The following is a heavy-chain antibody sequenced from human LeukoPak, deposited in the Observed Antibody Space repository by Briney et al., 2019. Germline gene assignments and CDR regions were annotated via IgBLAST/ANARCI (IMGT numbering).Heavy chain of an antibody. CDR2: ICSGGST. CDR3: AREAPGSAFDI. CDR1: GFTVSSNY. Sequence: GGSLRLSCAASGFTVSSNYMSWVRQAAGKGLAWVSVICSGGSTYYADSGKGRFTISRDNSKNTLYLQMNSLRAEDTAVYYCAREAPGSAFDIWGQGTMVTVSS. J-gene: IGHJ3*02. V-gene: IGHV3-66*01.